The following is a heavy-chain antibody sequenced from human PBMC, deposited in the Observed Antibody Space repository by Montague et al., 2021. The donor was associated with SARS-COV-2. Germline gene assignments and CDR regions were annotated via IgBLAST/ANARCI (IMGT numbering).Heavy chain of an antibody. Sequence: SLRLSCAASGFIFNDYIMNWVRQAPGKGLEWVSSISASSAYIFYADSLQGRFTISRDNTGNSLFLQMNSLRVEDTAVYYCARVSHCSCGRCYSGTYYFDSWGQGALVTVSS. D-gene: IGHD2-15*01. V-gene: IGHV3-21*01. J-gene: IGHJ4*02. CDR1: GFIFNDYI. CDR3: ARVSHCSCGRCYSGTYYFDS. CDR2: ISASSAYI.